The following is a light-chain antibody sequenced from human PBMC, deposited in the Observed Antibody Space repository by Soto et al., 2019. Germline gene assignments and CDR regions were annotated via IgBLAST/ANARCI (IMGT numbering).Light chain of an antibody. J-gene: IGKJ4*01. V-gene: IGKV1-39*01. CDR3: QQTYSNFVS. CDR2: DAS. CDR1: QTISTY. Sequence: DIQMTQSPSSLSASVGDRVTSTCRSSQTISTYLRWFHQKPGKAPNLLIYDASSLQTGVPSRFSGSGSGTDFTLTISSLQPEDFGTYYCQQTYSNFVSFGGGTRVEMK.